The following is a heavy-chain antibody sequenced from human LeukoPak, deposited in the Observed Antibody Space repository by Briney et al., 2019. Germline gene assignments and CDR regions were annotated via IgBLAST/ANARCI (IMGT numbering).Heavy chain of an antibody. CDR3: VRHSPSAVTDDY. Sequence: GASPEIPFKASGYPFPNYWIGRVRPMPGKGPECMGINYADDSDTTYSPSFQGQVTISVDKSISTGYMQWSSLRASDRGMYYCVRHSPSAVTDDYWGQGTLVTVSS. D-gene: IGHD6-19*01. V-gene: IGHV5-51*01. J-gene: IGHJ4*01. CDR2: NYADDSDT. CDR1: GYPFPNYW.